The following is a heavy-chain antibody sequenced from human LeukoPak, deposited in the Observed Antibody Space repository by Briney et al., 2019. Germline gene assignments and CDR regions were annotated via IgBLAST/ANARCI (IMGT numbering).Heavy chain of an antibody. CDR3: AKDRLLWFGETFDY. CDR1: GFTFSSYA. Sequence: GGSLRLSCAASGFTFSSYAMSWVRQAPGKGLEWVSAISGSGGSTYYADSVKGRFTISRDNSRNTLYLQMNSLRAEDTAVYYCAKDRLLWFGETFDYWGQGTLVTVSS. CDR2: ISGSGGST. V-gene: IGHV3-23*01. J-gene: IGHJ4*02. D-gene: IGHD3-10*01.